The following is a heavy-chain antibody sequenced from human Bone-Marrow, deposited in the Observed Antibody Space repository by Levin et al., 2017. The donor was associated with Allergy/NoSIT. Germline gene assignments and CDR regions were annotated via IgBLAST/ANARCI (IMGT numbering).Heavy chain of an antibody. V-gene: IGHV3-74*01. Sequence: PGGSLRLTCTASGFTISNYWMHWVRQAPGKGLVLVSFINSDGSSSNYADSVKGRFTISRDNAKNTLYLQMNSLRAEDTAVYYCAAVTVTTNFDSWGQGTLVTVSS. CDR1: GFTISNYW. CDR2: INSDGSSS. D-gene: IGHD4-17*01. CDR3: AAVTVTTNFDS. J-gene: IGHJ4*02.